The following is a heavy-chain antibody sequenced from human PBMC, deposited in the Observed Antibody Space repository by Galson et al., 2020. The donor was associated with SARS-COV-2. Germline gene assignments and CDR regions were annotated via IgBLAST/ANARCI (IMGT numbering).Heavy chain of an antibody. CDR3: ARDSDSSGRKDAFDI. J-gene: IGHJ3*02. CDR2: IYSGGST. Sequence: GGSLRLSCAASAFTVSSNYMSWVRQAPGKGLEWVSVIYSGGSTYYADSVKGRFTISRDNSKNTLYLQMNSLRAEDTAVYYCARDSDSSGRKDAFDIWGQGTMVTVSS. V-gene: IGHV3-66*02. D-gene: IGHD6-19*01. CDR1: AFTVSSNY.